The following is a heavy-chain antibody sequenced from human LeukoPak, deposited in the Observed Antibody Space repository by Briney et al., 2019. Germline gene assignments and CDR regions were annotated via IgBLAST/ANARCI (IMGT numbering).Heavy chain of an antibody. J-gene: IGHJ2*01. CDR3: ARDGNFYFDL. D-gene: IGHD1-7*01. CDR2: ISSSSSYI. CDR1: GFNFSSYG. V-gene: IGHV3-21*01. Sequence: PGGSLRLSCAASGFNFSSYGMHWVRQAPGKGLEWVSSISSSSSYIYYADSVKGRFTISRDNAKNSLYLQMNSLRAEDTAVYYCARDGNFYFDLWGRGTLVTVSS.